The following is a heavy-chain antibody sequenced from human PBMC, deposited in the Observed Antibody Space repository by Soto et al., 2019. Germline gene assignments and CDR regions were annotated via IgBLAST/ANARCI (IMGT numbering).Heavy chain of an antibody. D-gene: IGHD6-6*01. CDR1: GFIVSSNY. J-gene: IGHJ5*02. V-gene: IGHV3-53*01. Sequence: GGSLRLSCAASGFIVSSNYMSWVRQAPGKGLEWVAAMYNGGSTSYTDSVKGRFTISRDNSKNTLHLQMNSLRADDTAVYYCARRSSSSFDPWGQGTLVTVSS. CDR2: MYNGGST. CDR3: ARRSSSSFDP.